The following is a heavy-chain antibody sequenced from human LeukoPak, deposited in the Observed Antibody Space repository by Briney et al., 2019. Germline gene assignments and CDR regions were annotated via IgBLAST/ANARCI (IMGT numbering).Heavy chain of an antibody. J-gene: IGHJ4*02. Sequence: GESLKISYQTSGFTFTNYWIGWVRQMPGKGLEWMGIIYPGDSDTKYSPSFRGQVTMSADKSTSTAYLQWGGLKASDTAMYFCARGDASMATGFNYWGQGTLVTVSS. D-gene: IGHD6-6*01. V-gene: IGHV5-51*01. CDR1: GFTFTNYW. CDR2: IYPGDSDT. CDR3: ARGDASMATGFNY.